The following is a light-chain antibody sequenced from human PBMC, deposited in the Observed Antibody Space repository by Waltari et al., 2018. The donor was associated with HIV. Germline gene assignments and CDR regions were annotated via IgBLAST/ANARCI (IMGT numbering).Light chain of an antibody. CDR3: AAWDDSLSGRV. Sequence: QSVLTQPPSASGTPGQRVTISCSGSSSHIGSSYIYWYQQLPGTAPKLLIYGNNQRPSGVPDRFSGSQSGTSASLAISGLRSEDEADYYCAAWDDSLSGRVFGGGTKLTVL. CDR2: GNN. V-gene: IGLV1-47*01. J-gene: IGLJ3*02. CDR1: SSHIGSSY.